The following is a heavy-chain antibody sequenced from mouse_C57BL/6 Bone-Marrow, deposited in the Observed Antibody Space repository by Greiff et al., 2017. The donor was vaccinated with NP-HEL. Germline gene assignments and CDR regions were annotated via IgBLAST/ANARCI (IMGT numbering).Heavy chain of an antibody. CDR1: GYTFTSYW. CDR2: IDPSDGYT. J-gene: IGHJ3*01. D-gene: IGHD1-1*02. V-gene: IGHV1-69*01. Sequence: QVQLQQPGAELVMPGASVKLSCTASGYTFTSYWMHWVKQRPGQGLEWIGEIDPSDGYTNYNQKFKGKSTLTVDNSSSTAYMQLSSLTSEDSAVYSSARGDDGGSYEAWFAYWGQGTLVTVSA. CDR3: ARGDDGGSYEAWFAY.